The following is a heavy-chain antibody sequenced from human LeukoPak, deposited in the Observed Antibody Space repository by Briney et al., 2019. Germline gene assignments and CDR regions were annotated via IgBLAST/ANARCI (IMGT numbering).Heavy chain of an antibody. CDR3: ARDSGIYRTIDY. Sequence: PRGSLRLSCVASGFTFNNYSMNWVRQAPGKGLEWVSSISSSSTYIYHADSVKGRFTISRDNAKNSLYLQMNSLRAEDTAVYYCARDSGIYRTIDYWGQGTLGTVSS. D-gene: IGHD1-26*01. CDR1: GFTFNNYS. V-gene: IGHV3-21*01. J-gene: IGHJ4*02. CDR2: ISSSSTYI.